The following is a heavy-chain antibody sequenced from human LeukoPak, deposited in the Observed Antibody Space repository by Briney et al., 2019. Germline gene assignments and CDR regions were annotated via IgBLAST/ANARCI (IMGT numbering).Heavy chain of an antibody. J-gene: IGHJ5*02. V-gene: IGHV1-2*02. CDR2: INPNSGGT. CDR1: GYTFTGYY. Sequence: ASVKVSCKASGYTFTGYYMHWVRQAPGQGLEWMGWINPNSGGTNYAQKFQGRVTMTRDTSISTAYMELSRLRSDDTAVYYCARTNLQLVNWFDPWGQGTLVTVSS. D-gene: IGHD6-13*01. CDR3: ARTNLQLVNWFDP.